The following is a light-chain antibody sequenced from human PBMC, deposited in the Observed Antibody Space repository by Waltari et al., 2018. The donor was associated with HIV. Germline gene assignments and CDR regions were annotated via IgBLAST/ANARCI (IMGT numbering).Light chain of an antibody. V-gene: IGLV2-14*03. Sequence: QSALTQPASVSGSPGQSITISCTGTSSDGGGYNYVSWYQQHPGKAPKLMIYDVSNRPSGVSNRFSGSKSGNTASLTISGLQAEGEADYYCSSYTSSSTVVFGGGTKLTVL. CDR3: SSYTSSSTVV. J-gene: IGLJ2*01. CDR1: SSDGGGYNY. CDR2: DVS.